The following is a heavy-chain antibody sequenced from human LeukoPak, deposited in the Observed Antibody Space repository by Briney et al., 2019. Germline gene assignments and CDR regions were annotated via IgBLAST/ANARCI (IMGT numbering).Heavy chain of an antibody. CDR1: GNTFNNYA. Sequence: SVKVSCKASGNTFNNYAISWVRQAPGQGLEWMGGIIPMFGTGNYAQKFQGRVTITADESTSTAYMEQSSLRSEDTAVYYCGRATATGKYYYYYYMDVWGKGTTVTVSS. V-gene: IGHV1-69*13. CDR2: IIPMFGTG. D-gene: IGHD5-18*01. J-gene: IGHJ6*03. CDR3: GRATATGKYYYYYYMDV.